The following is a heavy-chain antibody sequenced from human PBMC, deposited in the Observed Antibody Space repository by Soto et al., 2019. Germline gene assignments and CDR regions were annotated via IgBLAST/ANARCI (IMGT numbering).Heavy chain of an antibody. CDR3: AREYTAWPLAYGLDV. J-gene: IGHJ6*02. V-gene: IGHV3-21*01. D-gene: IGHD2-2*02. CDR2: ISSRSDI. Sequence: GGSLRLSCVGSGFTFSTYSINWVRQAPGKGLEWVSSISSRSDIYYADSVKGRFTISRDNAKNSVSPQMNSLRAEDTAVYYCAREYTAWPLAYGLDVWGQGTTVTVS. CDR1: GFTFSTYS.